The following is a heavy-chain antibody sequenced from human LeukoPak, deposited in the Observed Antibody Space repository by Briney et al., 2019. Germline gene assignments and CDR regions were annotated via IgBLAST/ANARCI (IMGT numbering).Heavy chain of an antibody. CDR2: IDPSGGST. V-gene: IGHV1-46*01. D-gene: IGHD5-18*01. Sequence: ASVKVSCKASGYTFTNYYIHWVRQAPGQGLEWMGIIDPSGGSTAYAQKFQGRVTMTRDTSTSTVHMELRSLTSGDTAVYYCARNDQRGYNHGSPDYWGQGTLVIVSS. CDR1: GYTFTNYY. CDR3: ARNDQRGYNHGSPDY. J-gene: IGHJ4*02.